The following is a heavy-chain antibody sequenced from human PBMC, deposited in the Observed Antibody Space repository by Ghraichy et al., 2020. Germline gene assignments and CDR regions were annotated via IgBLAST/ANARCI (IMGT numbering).Heavy chain of an antibody. CDR3: AGRKSDYYDSSGYYRNPHAFDI. J-gene: IGHJ3*02. CDR1: GYTFTSYY. V-gene: IGHV1-46*01. CDR2: INPSGGST. Sequence: ASVTVSCKASGYTFTSYYMHWVRQAPGQGLEWMGIINPSGGSTSYAQKFQGRVTMTRDTSTSTVYMELSSLRSEDTAVYYCAGRKSDYYDSSGYYRNPHAFDIWGQGTMVTVSS. D-gene: IGHD3-22*01.